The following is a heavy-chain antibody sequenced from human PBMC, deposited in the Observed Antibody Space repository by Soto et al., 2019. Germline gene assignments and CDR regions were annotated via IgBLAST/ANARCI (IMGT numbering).Heavy chain of an antibody. CDR1: DDSINSDKYY. V-gene: IGHV4-39*01. J-gene: IGHJ4*02. CDR3: ARLEGLATISYYFDF. Sequence: QLQLQESGPGLVKPSETLSLTCSVSDDSINSDKYYWGWIRQPPGKGLEWIGSIYYRGNAYNNPSLQSRVTISLDKSRSQFSLKLNSVTAADSAVYFCARLEGLATISYYFDFWGPGALVTVSS. D-gene: IGHD3-9*01. CDR2: IYYRGNA.